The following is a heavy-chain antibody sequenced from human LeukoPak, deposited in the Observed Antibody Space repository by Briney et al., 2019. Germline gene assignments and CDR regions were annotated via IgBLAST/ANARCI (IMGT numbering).Heavy chain of an antibody. CDR1: GYSISSGYY. CDR2: IYRSGST. Sequence: SETLSLTCTVSGYSISSGYYWVWIRQTPGKGLEWIGSIYRSGSTNYNPSLKSRVTISVDTSKNQFSLKVNSVTAADTALYYCARGDCSSTICYSPMDVWGKGTTVTVSS. J-gene: IGHJ6*03. V-gene: IGHV4-38-2*02. CDR3: ARGDCSSTICYSPMDV. D-gene: IGHD2-2*01.